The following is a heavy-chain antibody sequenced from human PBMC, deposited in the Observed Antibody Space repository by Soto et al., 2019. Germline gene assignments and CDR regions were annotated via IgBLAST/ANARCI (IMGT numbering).Heavy chain of an antibody. CDR1: GFTFSSYA. Sequence: GGSLRLSCAASGFTFSSYAMSWVRQAPGKGLEWVSAITGSGDKTYYADSVKGRFTISRDNSKNTLYLQMNSLRAEDTAVYYCANRAAAGTIDYWGQGTLVTVSS. V-gene: IGHV3-23*01. CDR2: ITGSGDKT. D-gene: IGHD6-13*01. CDR3: ANRAAAGTIDY. J-gene: IGHJ4*02.